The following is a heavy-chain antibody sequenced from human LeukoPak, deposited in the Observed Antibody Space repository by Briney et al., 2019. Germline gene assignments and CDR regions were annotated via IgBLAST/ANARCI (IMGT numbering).Heavy chain of an antibody. D-gene: IGHD2-2*01. CDR2: IYYSGST. J-gene: IGHJ2*01. V-gene: IGHV4-59*08. Sequence: SETLSLTCTVSGGSISSYYWSWIRQPPGKGLEWIGYIYYSGSTNYNPSLKSRVTISVDTSKNQFSLKLSSVTAADTAVYYCASPVPAATGGWYFDLWGRGTLVTVSS. CDR3: ASPVPAATGGWYFDL. CDR1: GGSISSYY.